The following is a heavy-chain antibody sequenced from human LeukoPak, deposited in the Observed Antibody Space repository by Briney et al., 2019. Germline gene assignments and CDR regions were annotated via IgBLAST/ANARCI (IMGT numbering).Heavy chain of an antibody. J-gene: IGHJ4*02. CDR3: TRAVAGHPD. D-gene: IGHD6-19*01. CDR2: INHSGYS. CDR1: GVPFSNYY. Sequence: PSETLSLTCGVSGVPFSNYYWSWVRQSPTQGLEWIGEINHSGYSNYNPSLKSRVTMSIDTSKNQFSLKLTSVTAADAGVYYCTRAVAGHPDWGQGTRVTVSS. V-gene: IGHV4-34*01.